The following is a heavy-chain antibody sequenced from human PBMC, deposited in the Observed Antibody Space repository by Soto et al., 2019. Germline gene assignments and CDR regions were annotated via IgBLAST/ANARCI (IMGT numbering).Heavy chain of an antibody. D-gene: IGHD3-16*01. CDR3: AREGEMPYYYYGLDV. CDR2: ISGYNGHT. CDR1: GYTFTTYG. J-gene: IGHJ6*02. Sequence: QVQLVQSGAEVRKPGASVKVSCKASGYTFTTYGISWVRQAPGQGLEWMGWISGYNGHTKYAKKFQGGVTMTTDTTTSTVYMDLRSLRSDDTAVYYCAREGEMPYYYYGLDVWGQGTTVTVSS. V-gene: IGHV1-18*01.